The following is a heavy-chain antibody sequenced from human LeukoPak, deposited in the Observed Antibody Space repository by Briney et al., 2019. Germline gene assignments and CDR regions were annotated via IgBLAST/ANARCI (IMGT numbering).Heavy chain of an antibody. CDR3: AKLTTITGMDV. Sequence: GGSLRLSCAASGFTFSSYSMNWVRQAPGKGLEWVSSISSSSSYIYYADSVKGRFTISRDNAKNTLYLQMNSLRAEDTAVYYCAKLTTITGMDVWGQGTTVTVSS. CDR1: GFTFSSYS. CDR2: ISSSSSYI. V-gene: IGHV3-21*04. J-gene: IGHJ6*02. D-gene: IGHD3-9*01.